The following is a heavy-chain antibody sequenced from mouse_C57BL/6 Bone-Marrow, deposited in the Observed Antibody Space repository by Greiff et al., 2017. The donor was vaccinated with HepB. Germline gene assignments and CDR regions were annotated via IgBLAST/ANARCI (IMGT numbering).Heavy chain of an antibody. CDR3: ASQIYYYGSSYYWYFDV. Sequence: VQLQQPGAELARPGASVKLSCKASGYTFTSYGISWVKQRTGQGLEWIGEIYPRSGNTYYNEKFKGKATLTADKSSSTAYMELRSLTSEDSAVYFCASQIYYYGSSYYWYFDVWGTGTTVTVSS. V-gene: IGHV1-81*01. CDR1: GYTFTSYG. CDR2: IYPRSGNT. J-gene: IGHJ1*03. D-gene: IGHD1-1*01.